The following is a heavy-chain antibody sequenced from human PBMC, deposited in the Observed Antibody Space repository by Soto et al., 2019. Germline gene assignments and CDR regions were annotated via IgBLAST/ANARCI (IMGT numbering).Heavy chain of an antibody. CDR1: GGSISSGDYY. Sequence: SETLSLTCTVSGGSISSGDYYWSWIRQPPGKGLEWIGYIYYSGSTYYNPSLKSRVTISVDTSKNQFSLKLSSVTAADTAVYYCARDLGLNTPARPGYSSSWYIDPWGQGTLVTVSS. CDR2: IYYSGST. J-gene: IGHJ5*02. V-gene: IGHV4-30-4*01. CDR3: ARDLGLNTPARPGYSSSWYIDP. D-gene: IGHD6-13*01.